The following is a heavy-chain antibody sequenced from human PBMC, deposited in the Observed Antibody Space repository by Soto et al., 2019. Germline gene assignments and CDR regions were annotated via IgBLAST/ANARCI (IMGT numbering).Heavy chain of an antibody. Sequence: ASVKVSCKASGGTFSSYAISWVRQAPGQGLEWMGGIIPIFGTANYAQKFQGRVTITADESASTAYMELSSLRSEDTAVYYCARWITDWFDPWGQGTLVTVSS. CDR3: ARWITDWFDP. D-gene: IGHD3-16*01. J-gene: IGHJ5*02. CDR2: IIPIFGTA. V-gene: IGHV1-69*13. CDR1: GGTFSSYA.